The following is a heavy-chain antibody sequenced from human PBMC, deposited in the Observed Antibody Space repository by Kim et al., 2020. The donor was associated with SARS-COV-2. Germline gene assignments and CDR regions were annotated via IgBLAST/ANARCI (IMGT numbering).Heavy chain of an antibody. J-gene: IGHJ3*02. V-gene: IGHV4-59*01. CDR1: GGSISRYY. Sequence: SETLSLTCTVSGGSISRYYWSWIRQPPGKGLEWIGYIYYSGSTNYNPSLKSRVAISVDTSKNQFPLQLSSVTGADTAVYYCATLKTDYYGSGNAFDIWGQGTMVTVAS. CDR2: IYYSGST. CDR3: ATLKTDYYGSGNAFDI. D-gene: IGHD3-10*01.